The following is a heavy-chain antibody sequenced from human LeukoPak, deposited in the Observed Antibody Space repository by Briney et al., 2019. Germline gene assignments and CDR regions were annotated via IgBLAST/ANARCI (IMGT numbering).Heavy chain of an antibody. D-gene: IGHD3-10*01. J-gene: IGHJ5*02. CDR2: IYTSGST. CDR3: ARDYYGSGSYYERWFDP. V-gene: IGHV4-61*02. Sequence: SETLSLTCTVSGGSISSGSYYWSWIRQPAGKGLEWIGRIYTSGSTNYNPSLKSRVTMSVDTSKNQFSLKLSSVTAADTAVYYCARDYYGSGSYYERWFDPWGQGTLVTVSS. CDR1: GGSISSGSYY.